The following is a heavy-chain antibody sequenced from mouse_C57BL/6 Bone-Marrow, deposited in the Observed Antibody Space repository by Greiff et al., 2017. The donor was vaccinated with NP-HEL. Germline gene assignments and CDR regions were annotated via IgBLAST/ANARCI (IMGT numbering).Heavy chain of an antibody. Sequence: EVMLVESGPELVKPGASVKMSCKASGYTFTDYNMHWVKQSHGKSLEWIGYINPNNGGTSYNQKFKGKATLTVNKSSSTAYMELRSLTSEDSAVYYCARRGYYYGSSYLYAMDYWGQGTSVTVSS. CDR1: GYTFTDYN. CDR2: INPNNGGT. J-gene: IGHJ4*01. V-gene: IGHV1-22*01. D-gene: IGHD1-1*01. CDR3: ARRGYYYGSSYLYAMDY.